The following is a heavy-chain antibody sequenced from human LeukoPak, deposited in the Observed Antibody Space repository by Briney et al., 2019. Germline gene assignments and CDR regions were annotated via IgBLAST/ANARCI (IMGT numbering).Heavy chain of an antibody. CDR1: DGSISSYY. J-gene: IGHJ4*02. V-gene: IGHV4-59*01. CDR3: ARGISYYDSSGIDY. Sequence: SETLSLTCTVSDGSISSYYWSWIRQPPGKGLEWIGYTHYSGTNYNPSLKSRVTISADTSKNQFSLKLSSVTAADTAVYYCARGISYYDSSGIDYWGQGTLVTASS. CDR2: THYSGT. D-gene: IGHD3-22*01.